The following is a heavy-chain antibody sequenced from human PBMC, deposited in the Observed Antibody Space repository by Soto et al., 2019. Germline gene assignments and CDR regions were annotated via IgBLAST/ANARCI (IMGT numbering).Heavy chain of an antibody. D-gene: IGHD3-3*01. J-gene: IGHJ6*02. CDR2: IIPFSGTA. CDR1: GGNFSSYD. CDR3: ASDYAKADTYYFCIYG. V-gene: IGHV1-69*13. Sequence: SVKVSCKASGGNFSSYDISWVRQAPGQGLEWMGGIIPFSGTANYPQKFQGRVTITADGSTSTAYMELSSLRSEDTAVYYCASDYAKADTYYFCIYGWGQETAVTVAS.